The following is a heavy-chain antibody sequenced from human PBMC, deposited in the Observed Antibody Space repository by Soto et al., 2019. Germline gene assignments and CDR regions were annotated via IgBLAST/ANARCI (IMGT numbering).Heavy chain of an antibody. CDR3: ARAERGYSYVFGY. CDR1: CGSISSGDYY. Sequence: SETLSLTCTGSCGSISSGDYYWSWIRQPPGKGLEWIGYIYYSGSTYYNPSLKSRVTISVDTSKNQFSLKLSSVTAADTAVYYCARAERGYSYVFGYWGQGTLVTVSS. D-gene: IGHD5-18*01. CDR2: IYYSGST. V-gene: IGHV4-30-4*01. J-gene: IGHJ4*02.